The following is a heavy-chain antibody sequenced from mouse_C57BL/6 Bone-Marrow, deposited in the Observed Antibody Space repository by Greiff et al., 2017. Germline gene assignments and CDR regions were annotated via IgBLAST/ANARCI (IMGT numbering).Heavy chain of an antibody. J-gene: IGHJ1*03. V-gene: IGHV1-54*01. CDR2: INPGSGGT. CDR3: ARSDMRYWYVDV. Sequence: QVQLKESGAELVRPGTSVKVSCKASGYAFTNYLIEWVKQRPGQGLEWIGVINPGSGGTNYNEKFKGKATLTADKSSSTAYMQRSSLTSEDSAVYFCARSDMRYWYVDVWGTGTTVTVSS. CDR1: GYAFTNYL.